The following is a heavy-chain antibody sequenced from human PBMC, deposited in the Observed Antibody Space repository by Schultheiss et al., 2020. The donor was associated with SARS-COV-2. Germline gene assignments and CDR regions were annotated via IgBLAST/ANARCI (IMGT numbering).Heavy chain of an antibody. CDR2: INPSGGST. V-gene: IGHV1-46*01. J-gene: IGHJ4*02. CDR1: GYTFTSYY. CDR3: ARDLNPGFDY. Sequence: ASVKVSCKASGYTFTSYYMHWVRQAPGQGLEWMGIINPSGGSTSYAQKFQGRVTMTRDTSTSTVYMELSRLRSDDMAVYYCARDLNPGFDYWGQGTPVTVSS.